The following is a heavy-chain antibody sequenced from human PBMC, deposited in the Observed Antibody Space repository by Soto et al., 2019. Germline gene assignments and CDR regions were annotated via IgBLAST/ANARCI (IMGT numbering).Heavy chain of an antibody. CDR2: ISYDGSNK. CDR1: GFTFSSYA. V-gene: IGHV3-30-3*01. CDR3: ARDPLWGTAMVLWYFDL. J-gene: IGHJ2*01. Sequence: PGGSLRLSCAASGFTFSSYAMHWVRQAPGKGLEWVAVISYDGSNKYYADSVKGLFTISRDNSKNTLYLQMNSLRAEDTAVYYCARDPLWGTAMVLWYFDLWGRGTLVTVSS. D-gene: IGHD5-18*01.